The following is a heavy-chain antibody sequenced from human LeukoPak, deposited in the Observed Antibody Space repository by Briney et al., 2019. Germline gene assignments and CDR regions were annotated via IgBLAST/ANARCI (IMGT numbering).Heavy chain of an antibody. CDR1: GGSISSGGYY. J-gene: IGHJ4*02. V-gene: IGHV4-31*03. Sequence: PSQTLSLTCTVSGGSISSGGYYWSWIRQHPGKGLEWIGYIYYSGSTYYNPSLKSRVTISVDTSKNQFSLKLSSVTAADTAVYYCARVSESVRVWGSYRYPRYFDYWGQGTLVTVSS. D-gene: IGHD3-16*02. CDR2: IYYSGST. CDR3: ARVSESVRVWGSYRYPRYFDY.